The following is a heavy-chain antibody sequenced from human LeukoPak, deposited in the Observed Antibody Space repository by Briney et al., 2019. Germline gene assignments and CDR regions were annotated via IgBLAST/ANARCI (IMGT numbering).Heavy chain of an antibody. CDR3: ARGQAGATSFDY. D-gene: IGHD1-26*01. CDR2: INHSGST. V-gene: IGHV4-39*07. Sequence: ASETLSLTCTVSGGSISSSSYYWGWIRQPPGKGLEWIGEINHSGSTNYNPSLKSRVTISVDTSKNQFSLKLSSVTAADTAVYYCARGQAGATSFDYWGQGTLVTVSS. J-gene: IGHJ4*02. CDR1: GGSISSSSYY.